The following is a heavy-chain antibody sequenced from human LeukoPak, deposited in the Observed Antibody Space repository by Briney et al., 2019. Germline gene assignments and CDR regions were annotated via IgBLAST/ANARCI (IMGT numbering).Heavy chain of an antibody. V-gene: IGHV3-74*01. CDR3: AKDYSVTQTPYYFDY. CDR2: ISSDGRST. D-gene: IGHD4-11*01. Sequence: PGGSLRLSCTASGFTFSNFWVHWVRQAPGKGLVWVSRISSDGRSTDYADSVKGRFTISRDNAKNTLYLQMNSLGVEDTAVYYCAKDYSVTQTPYYFDYWGQGTLVTVSS. J-gene: IGHJ4*02. CDR1: GFTFSNFW.